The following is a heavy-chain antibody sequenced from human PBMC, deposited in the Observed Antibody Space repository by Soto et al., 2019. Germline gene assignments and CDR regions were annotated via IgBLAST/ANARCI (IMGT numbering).Heavy chain of an antibody. CDR2: ISSSSSYI. V-gene: IGHV3-21*01. CDR3: ARDRGSFPSAEYFQH. CDR1: VGPFISDS. Sequence: PRGSWIHPGAASVGPFISDSMHGVRQAPGKGLEWVSSISSSSSYIYYADSVKGRFTISRDNAKNSLYLQMNSLRAEDTAVYYCARDRGSFPSAEYFQHWGQGTLVTVTS. J-gene: IGHJ1*01. D-gene: IGHD6-13*01.